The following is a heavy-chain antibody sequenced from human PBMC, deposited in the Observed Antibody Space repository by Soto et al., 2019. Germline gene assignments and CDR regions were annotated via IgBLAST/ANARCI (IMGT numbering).Heavy chain of an antibody. V-gene: IGHV1-18*01. CDR3: ARDQRRNFDY. Sequence: QVRLVQSGAEMKMPGASVKVSCKASSYKFTSNGISWVGLAPGQGLEWMGWISTSKGNTNYAQKFHGRVTMTTDTSTSTAYMELRSLRSDDTAVYYCARDQRRNFDYLGQGTLFTVSS. CDR2: ISTSKGNT. J-gene: IGHJ4*02. CDR1: SYKFTSNG.